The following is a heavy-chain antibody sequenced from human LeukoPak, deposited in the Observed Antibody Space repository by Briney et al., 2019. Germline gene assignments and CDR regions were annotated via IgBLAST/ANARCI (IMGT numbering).Heavy chain of an antibody. Sequence: GGSLRLSCAASGFTFSSYGMHWVRQAPGKGLEWVAVISYDGSNKYYADSVKGRFTISRDNAKNSLYLQMNSLRAEDTALYYCAKDSARSWSYFDYWGQGTLVTVSS. CDR1: GFTFSSYG. CDR2: ISYDGSNK. D-gene: IGHD6-13*01. CDR3: AKDSARSWSYFDY. V-gene: IGHV3-30*18. J-gene: IGHJ4*02.